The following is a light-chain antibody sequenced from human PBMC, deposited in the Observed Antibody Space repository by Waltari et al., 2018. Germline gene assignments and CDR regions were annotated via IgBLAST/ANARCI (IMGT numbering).Light chain of an antibody. J-gene: IGLJ1*01. Sequence: QSALTQPASVSGSPGQSITISCTGTSSDCGGYHSISWYQQHPGKAPKLMIYEVSNRPSGVSNRFSGSKSGNTASLTISGLQAEDEADYYCSSYTSASTLVFATGTKVTVL. V-gene: IGLV2-14*01. CDR2: EVS. CDR3: SSYTSASTLV. CDR1: SSDCGGYHS.